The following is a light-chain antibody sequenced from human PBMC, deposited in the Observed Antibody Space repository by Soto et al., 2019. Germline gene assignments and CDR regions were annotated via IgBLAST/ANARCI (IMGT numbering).Light chain of an antibody. Sequence: QSLLTQPPSASGTPGQRVTISCSGSSSNIGSDYVYWFQQLPGTAPKLLIYTNYQRPSGVPDRFSGSKSGTSASLAISGLRSEDEVDYWGAAWDARLGAWGFGEGPSSPS. J-gene: IGLJ3*02. V-gene: IGLV1-47*02. CDR1: SSNIGSDY. CDR2: TNY. CDR3: AAWDARLGAWG.